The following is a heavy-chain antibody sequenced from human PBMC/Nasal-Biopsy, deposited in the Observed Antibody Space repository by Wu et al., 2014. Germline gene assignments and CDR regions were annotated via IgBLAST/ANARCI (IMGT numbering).Heavy chain of an antibody. J-gene: IGHJ6*03. CDR3: VRDRAYGDIHYFMDV. D-gene: IGHD4-17*01. V-gene: IGHV4-30-4*01. Sequence: TLSLTCTVSGGSIRSPDHYWNWIRQPPGKALEWIGSVFYSGTNHYNPSLKRRLYISVDTSRNQFSLRLTSVTAADTAIYYCVRDRAYGDIHYFMDVWGKGTTVVFSS. CDR2: VFYSGTN. CDR1: GGSIRSPDHY.